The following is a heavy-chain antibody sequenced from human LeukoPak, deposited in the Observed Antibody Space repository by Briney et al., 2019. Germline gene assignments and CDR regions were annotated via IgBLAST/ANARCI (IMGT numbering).Heavy chain of an antibody. J-gene: IGHJ4*02. D-gene: IGHD5-12*01. CDR3: ARGPSGYHNT. Sequence: GGSLRLSCAASGFTFSSYWMSWVRQAPGKGLEWVANIKEDGSEKRDVDSVKGRFTISRDNAKNSLYLQMNSLRVEDTAVYYCARGPSGYHNTGGQGTLVTVSS. CDR2: IKEDGSEK. CDR1: GFTFSSYW. V-gene: IGHV3-7*01.